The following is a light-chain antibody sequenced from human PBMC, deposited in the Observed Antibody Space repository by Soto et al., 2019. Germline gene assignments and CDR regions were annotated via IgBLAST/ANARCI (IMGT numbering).Light chain of an antibody. CDR2: DAS. CDR1: ESVGNY. Sequence: IVLTQYPATLSLSPGERATLSCRASESVGNYLAWYQEKPGQAPRLLIYDASNRATGIPTRFSGSGSGTAFSLTIICLEPEDFGVYYCHQRSSWRPPTFGGVTKVEI. J-gene: IGKJ4*01. CDR3: HQRSSWRPPT. V-gene: IGKV3-11*01.